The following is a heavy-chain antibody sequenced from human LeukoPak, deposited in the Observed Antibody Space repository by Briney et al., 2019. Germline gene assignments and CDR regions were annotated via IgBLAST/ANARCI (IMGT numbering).Heavy chain of an antibody. CDR3: ARAPRRGYSYGYHYYYYMDV. J-gene: IGHJ6*03. Sequence: SETLSLTCTVSGGSISSYYWSWIRQPPGKGLEWIGYIYYSGSTNYNPSLKSRVTISVDTSKNQFSLKLSSVTAADTAVYYCARAPRRGYSYGYHYYYYMDVWGKGTTVTVSS. CDR2: IYYSGST. D-gene: IGHD5-18*01. CDR1: GGSISSYY. V-gene: IGHV4-59*01.